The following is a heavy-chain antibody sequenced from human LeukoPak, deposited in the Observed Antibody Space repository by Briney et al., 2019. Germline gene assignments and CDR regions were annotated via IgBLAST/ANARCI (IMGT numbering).Heavy chain of an antibody. CDR3: AKDWIQFNRIFDCFDS. J-gene: IGHJ4*01. D-gene: IGHD3-3*01. V-gene: IGHV3-23*01. CDR1: GFPFETNA. Sequence: GSLRLSCETSGFPFETNAMSWVRQAPGKGLEWVSTIGNTETFYADSVTGRFTISRDNSKNTVYLHMHSLRVEDTAVYFCAKDWIQFNRIFDCFDSWGQGTLVTVSS. CDR2: IGNTET.